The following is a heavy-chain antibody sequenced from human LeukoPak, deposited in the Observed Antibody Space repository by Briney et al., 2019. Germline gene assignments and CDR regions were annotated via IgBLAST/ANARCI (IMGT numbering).Heavy chain of an antibody. V-gene: IGHV3-20*04. J-gene: IGHJ4*02. CDR2: INWNGGST. Sequence: GGSLRLSCSASGFTFSKYDMHWVRQAPGKGLEWVSGINWNGGSTGYADSVKGRFTISRDNAKNSLYLQMNSLRAEDTALYYCASMDCSGGSCHDYWGQGTLVTVSS. CDR3: ASMDCSGGSCHDY. CDR1: GFTFSKYD. D-gene: IGHD2-15*01.